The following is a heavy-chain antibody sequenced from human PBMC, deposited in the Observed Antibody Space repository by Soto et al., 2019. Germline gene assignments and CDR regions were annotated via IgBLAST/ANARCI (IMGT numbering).Heavy chain of an antibody. CDR3: AKTHDYGDSPKFDY. J-gene: IGHJ4*02. V-gene: IGHV3-30*18. CDR1: GFTFSSYG. Sequence: PGGSLRLSCAASGFTFSSYGMHWVRQAPGKGLEWVAVISYDGSNKYYADSVKGRFTISRDNSKNTLYLQMNSLRAEDTAVYYCAKTHDYGDSPKFDYWGQGTLVTVSS. CDR2: ISYDGSNK. D-gene: IGHD4-17*01.